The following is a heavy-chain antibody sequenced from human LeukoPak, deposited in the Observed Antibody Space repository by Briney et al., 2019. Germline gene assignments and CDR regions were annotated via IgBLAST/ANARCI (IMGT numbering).Heavy chain of an antibody. CDR2: IYYSGST. D-gene: IGHD6-19*01. CDR3: ASRLAVAGTYWFDP. CDR1: GGSISSSSYY. Sequence: SETLSLTCTVSGGSISSSSYYWGWIRQPPGKGLEWIGSIYYSGSTYYNPSLKSRVTISVDTSKNQFSLKLSSVTAADTAVYYCASRLAVAGTYWFDPWGQGTLVTVSS. V-gene: IGHV4-39*07. J-gene: IGHJ5*02.